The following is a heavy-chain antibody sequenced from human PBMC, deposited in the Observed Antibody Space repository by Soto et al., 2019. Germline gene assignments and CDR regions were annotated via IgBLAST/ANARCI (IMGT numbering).Heavy chain of an antibody. D-gene: IGHD1-7*01. CDR2: ISAYDGNT. J-gene: IGHJ4*02. CDR3: ARRYGTTFDY. V-gene: IGHV1-18*01. Sequence: ASVKVSCKASGYTFTSYDINWVRQATGQGLEWMGWISAYDGNTNYAQKLQGRVTMTTDTSTSTAYMELRSLRSDDTAVYYCARRYGTTFDYWGQGTLVTVSS. CDR1: GYTFTSYD.